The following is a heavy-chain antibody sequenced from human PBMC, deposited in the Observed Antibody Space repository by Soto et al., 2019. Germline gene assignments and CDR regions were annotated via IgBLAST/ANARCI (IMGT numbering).Heavy chain of an antibody. CDR1: GCSISSSSFY. V-gene: IGHV4-39*01. CDR2: IDYSGST. J-gene: IGHJ6*03. D-gene: IGHD6-6*01. Sequence: SETLSLTCTVTGCSISSSSFYWGWIRQPPGKGLEWIGSIDYSGSTYYNPSLKSRVTISVDTSKNQFSLKLSSVTAADTAVYYCARTTYSSPSWLEFGYYYMDVWGIGTTVTVSS. CDR3: ARTTYSSPSWLEFGYYYMDV.